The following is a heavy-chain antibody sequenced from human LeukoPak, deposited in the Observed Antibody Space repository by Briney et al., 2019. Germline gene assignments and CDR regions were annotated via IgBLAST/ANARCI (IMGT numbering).Heavy chain of an antibody. V-gene: IGHV4-34*01. Sequence: SETLSLTCAVYGGSFSGYYWSWIRQPPGKGLEWIGEINHSGSTNYNPSLKSRVTISVDTSKNQFSLKLSSVTAADTAVYYCARKSFYYFDYWGQGTLVTVSS. CDR3: ARKSFYYFDY. CDR2: INHSGST. CDR1: GGSFSGYY. J-gene: IGHJ4*02. D-gene: IGHD1-26*01.